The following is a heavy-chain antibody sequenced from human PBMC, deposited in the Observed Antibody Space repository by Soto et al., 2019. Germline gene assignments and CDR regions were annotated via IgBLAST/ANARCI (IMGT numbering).Heavy chain of an antibody. CDR2: INHSGST. Sequence: LSQLRKTLSLPCAVYGGSFSGYYWSWIRQPPGKGLEWIGEINHSGSTNYNPSLKSRVTISVDTSKKQFSLKLGSVTAADTAVYYCARGANEDIVVVLAASYYYYYMDVWGKGTTVTVSS. V-gene: IGHV4-34*01. D-gene: IGHD2-15*01. CDR3: ARGANEDIVVVLAASYYYYYMDV. CDR1: GGSFSGYY. J-gene: IGHJ6*03.